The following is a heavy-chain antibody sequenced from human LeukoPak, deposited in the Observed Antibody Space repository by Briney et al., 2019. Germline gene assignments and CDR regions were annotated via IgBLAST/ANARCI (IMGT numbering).Heavy chain of an antibody. CDR2: IWFDGSNK. CDR1: RFTFSNHY. V-gene: IGHV3-33*08. J-gene: IGHJ4*02. Sequence: GGSLRLSCAASRFTFSNHYMDWVRQAPGKGLEWVAFIWFDGSNKHYADSVKGRFTISRDNSEDTLYLQMNSLRAEDTAVYYCVRDPSGSGFAFDSWGQGALVTVSS. D-gene: IGHD1-1*01. CDR3: VRDPSGSGFAFDS.